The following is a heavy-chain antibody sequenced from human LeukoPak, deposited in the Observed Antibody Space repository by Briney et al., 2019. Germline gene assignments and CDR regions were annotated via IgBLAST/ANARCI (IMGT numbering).Heavy chain of an antibody. Sequence: SETLSLTCTVSGGSISSYYWSWIRQPPGKGLEWIGYIYYSGSTNYNPSLKSRVTISVDTSKNQFSLKLSSVTAADTAVYYCARFLAYCGGDCRNSIDYWGQGTLVTVSS. D-gene: IGHD2-21*02. J-gene: IGHJ4*02. CDR3: ARFLAYCGGDCRNSIDY. V-gene: IGHV4-59*01. CDR1: GGSISSYY. CDR2: IYYSGST.